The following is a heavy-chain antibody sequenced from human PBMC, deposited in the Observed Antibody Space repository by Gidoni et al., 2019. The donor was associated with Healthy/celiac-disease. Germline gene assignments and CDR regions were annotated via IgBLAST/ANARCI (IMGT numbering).Heavy chain of an antibody. J-gene: IGHJ5*02. D-gene: IGHD6-13*01. CDR2: INHSGST. Sequence: QVQLQQWGAGLLKPSETLSLTCAVYGGSFSGYYWSWIRQPPGKGLEWIGEINHSGSTNYNPSLKSRVTISVDTSKNQFSLKLSSVTAADTAVYYCASFPRYSSSWYREWFDPWGQGTLVTVSS. CDR3: ASFPRYSSSWYREWFDP. CDR1: GGSFSGYY. V-gene: IGHV4-34*01.